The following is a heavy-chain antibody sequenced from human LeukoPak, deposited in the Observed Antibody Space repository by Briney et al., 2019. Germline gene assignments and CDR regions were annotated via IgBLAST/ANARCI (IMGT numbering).Heavy chain of an antibody. CDR3: ARALSYYGSGVQFDY. J-gene: IGHJ4*02. V-gene: IGHV3-48*01. D-gene: IGHD3-10*01. CDR1: GFTFSSYS. Sequence: GGSLRLSCAASGFTFSSYSMDWVRQAPGKGLEWVSYISSSSSTIYYADSVKGRFTISRDNAKNSLYLQMNSLRAEDTAVYYCARALSYYGSGVQFDYWGQGTLVTVSS. CDR2: ISSSSSTI.